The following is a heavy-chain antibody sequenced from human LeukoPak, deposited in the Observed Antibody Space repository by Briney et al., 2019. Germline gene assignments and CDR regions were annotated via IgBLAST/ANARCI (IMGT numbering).Heavy chain of an antibody. CDR3: AIEKDGSGSYSNY. CDR2: ISYDGSDK. Sequence: GGSLRLSCAASGFTFSSYGMHWVRQAPGKGLEWVAVISYDGSDKYYADSVKGRFTISRDNSKNTLYLQMNSLRAEDTAVYYCAIEKDGSGSYSNYWGQGTLVTVSS. D-gene: IGHD3-10*01. V-gene: IGHV3-30*03. J-gene: IGHJ4*02. CDR1: GFTFSSYG.